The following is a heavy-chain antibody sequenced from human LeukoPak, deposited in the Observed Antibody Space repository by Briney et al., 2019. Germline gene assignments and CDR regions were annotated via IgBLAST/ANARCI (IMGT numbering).Heavy chain of an antibody. CDR3: AKGMGIAAAGTGAQFDY. J-gene: IGHJ4*02. Sequence: GGSLRLSCAASGFTFSPYSMNWIRQAPGKGLEWVSAISGSGGSTYYADSVKGRFTISRDNSKNTLYLQMNSLRAEDTAVYYCAKGMGIAAAGTGAQFDYWGQGTLVTVSS. D-gene: IGHD6-13*01. CDR2: ISGSGGST. CDR1: GFTFSPYS. V-gene: IGHV3-23*01.